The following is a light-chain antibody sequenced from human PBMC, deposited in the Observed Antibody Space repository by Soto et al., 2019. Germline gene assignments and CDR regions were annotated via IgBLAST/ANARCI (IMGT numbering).Light chain of an antibody. J-gene: IGKJ2*01. Sequence: DIRMTQSPSSLSASVGDRVTITCRASQSINSYLNWYQQKPGKAPKLLIYAAFSLQIGVPSRFSGSGSGTYFTVTISSLQPEDFATYYCQQSYSTPYTFGQATKLESK. CDR2: AAF. V-gene: IGKV1-39*01. CDR1: QSINSY. CDR3: QQSYSTPYT.